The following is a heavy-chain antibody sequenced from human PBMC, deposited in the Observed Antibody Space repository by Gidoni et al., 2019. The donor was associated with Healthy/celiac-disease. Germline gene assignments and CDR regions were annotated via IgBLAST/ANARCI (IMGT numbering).Heavy chain of an antibody. V-gene: IGHV3-74*01. D-gene: IGHD5-12*01. CDR2: INSDGSST. Sequence: EVQLVESGGGLVQPGGSLRLSCAASGFTFSSYWMNWVRQAPGKGLVWVSRINSDGSSTSYADSVKGRFTISRDNAKNTLYLQMNSLRAEDTAVYYCARDRNIEMATILRVGDAFDIWGQGTMVTVSS. J-gene: IGHJ3*02. CDR1: GFTFSSYW. CDR3: ARDRNIEMATILRVGDAFDI.